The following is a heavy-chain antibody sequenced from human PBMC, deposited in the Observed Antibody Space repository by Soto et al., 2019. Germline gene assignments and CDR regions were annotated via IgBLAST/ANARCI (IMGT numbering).Heavy chain of an antibody. V-gene: IGHV4-39*01. Sequence: LSLTCTVSGGSISSSSYYWGWIRQPPGKGLEWIGSIYYSGSTYYNPSLKSRVTISVDTSKNQFSLKLSSVTAADTAVYYCARQWGPIVAKILIGWFDPWGQGTLVTVSS. D-gene: IGHD5-12*01. CDR1: GGSISSSSYY. CDR3: ARQWGPIVAKILIGWFDP. J-gene: IGHJ5*02. CDR2: IYYSGST.